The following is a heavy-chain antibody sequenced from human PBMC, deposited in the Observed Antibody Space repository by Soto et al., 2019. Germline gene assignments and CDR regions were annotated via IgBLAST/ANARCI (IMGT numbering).Heavy chain of an antibody. D-gene: IGHD6-19*01. CDR3: AKDNGQWLVSN. J-gene: IGHJ4*02. CDR2: ISTYNGNT. V-gene: IGHV1-18*01. Sequence: QVQLVQSGAEVKRPGASVRVSCQASGYIFTSYGIGWVRQAPGQGLEWMGRISTYNGNTNYAQKFQGRVTMTTDTATSTAYMEVRILIADDTAVYYCAKDNGQWLVSNWGQGTLVTVS. CDR1: GYIFTSYG.